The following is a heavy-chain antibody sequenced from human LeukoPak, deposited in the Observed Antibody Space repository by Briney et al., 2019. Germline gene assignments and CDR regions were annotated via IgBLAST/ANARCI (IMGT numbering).Heavy chain of an antibody. CDR3: ARAAGNSAAYYFDY. Sequence: ASVKVSCKASGYTFTGYYMHWVRQAPGQGLEWMGIINPSGGSTSYAQKFQGSVTMTRDTSTSTVYMELSSLRSDDTAVYFCARAAGNSAAYYFDYWGQGTLVTVSS. CDR2: INPSGGST. V-gene: IGHV1-46*01. CDR1: GYTFTGYY. J-gene: IGHJ4*02. D-gene: IGHD4-23*01.